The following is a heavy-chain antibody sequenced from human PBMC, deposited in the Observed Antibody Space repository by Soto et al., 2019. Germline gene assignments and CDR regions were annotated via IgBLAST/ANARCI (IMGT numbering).Heavy chain of an antibody. D-gene: IGHD6-13*01. CDR2: INAANGDT. Sequence: ASVKVSCKASGYSFTSYGIHWVRQAPGQRLEWMGWINAANGDTKYSPKFQGRVTITRDTSASTAYMELSSLRSEDTAVYYCVRRHVSATGIDWFDPWGQGTLVTVSS. V-gene: IGHV1-3*01. CDR1: GYSFTSYG. J-gene: IGHJ5*02. CDR3: VRRHVSATGIDWFDP.